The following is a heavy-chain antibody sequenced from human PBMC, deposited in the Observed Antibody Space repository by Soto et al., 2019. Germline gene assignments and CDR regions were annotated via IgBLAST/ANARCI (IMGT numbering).Heavy chain of an antibody. V-gene: IGHV1-18*01. CDR1: GYTFTSYG. Sequence: QVQLVQSGAEVKKPGASVKVSCKASGYTFTSYGISWVRQAPGQGLEWMGWISAYNGNTNYAQKLQGRVTMTTDTSTSTAYLELRSLRSDATAEYYCARDAPRLVVVTATRSSLRTDYRGQGTLVTASS. J-gene: IGHJ4*02. CDR3: ARDAPRLVVVTATRSSLRTDY. CDR2: ISAYNGNT. D-gene: IGHD2-15*01.